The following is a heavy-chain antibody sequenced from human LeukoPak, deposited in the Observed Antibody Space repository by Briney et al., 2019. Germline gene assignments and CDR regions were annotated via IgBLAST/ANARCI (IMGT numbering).Heavy chain of an antibody. CDR2: ISGSGGST. D-gene: IGHD6-19*01. V-gene: IGHV3-23*01. J-gene: IGHJ4*02. CDR3: AKVGVEEWLVGYYFDY. Sequence: GGSLRLSCAASGFTFSSYAMSWVRQAPGKGLEWVSAISGSGGSTYYADSVKGRFTISRDNSKNTLYLQMNSLRAEDTAVYYCAKVGVEEWLVGYYFDYWGQGTLVTVSS. CDR1: GFTFSSYA.